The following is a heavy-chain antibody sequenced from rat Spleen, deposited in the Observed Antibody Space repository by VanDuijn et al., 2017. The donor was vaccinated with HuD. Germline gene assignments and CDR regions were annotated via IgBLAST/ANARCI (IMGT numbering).Heavy chain of an antibody. CDR3: VRKDTSGYSNWFTY. J-gene: IGHJ3*01. CDR1: GFIFSNFD. V-gene: IGHV5-25*01. CDR2: ISPSGVT. D-gene: IGHD4-3*01. Sequence: EVQLVESGGGLVQPGRSLKLSCAASGFIFSNFDMAWVRQAPTKGLEWVASISPSGVTYYRDSVKGRFTVSRENAKSTLYFLMDSLRSEDTATYYCVRKDTSGYSNWFTYWGQGTLVTVSS.